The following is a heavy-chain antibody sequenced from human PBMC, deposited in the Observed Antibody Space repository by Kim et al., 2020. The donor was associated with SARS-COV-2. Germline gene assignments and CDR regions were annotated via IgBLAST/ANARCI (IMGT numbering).Heavy chain of an antibody. Sequence: GGSLRLSCAASGFTFSSYSMNWVRQAPGKGLEWVSSISSSSSYIYYADSVKGRFTISRDNAKNSLYLQMNSLRAEDTAVYYCARHLSGSPHYYDSSGYYPPGGYYYGMDVWGQGTTVTVSS. V-gene: IGHV3-21*01. CDR3: ARHLSGSPHYYDSSGYYPPGGYYYGMDV. J-gene: IGHJ6*02. CDR1: GFTFSSYS. CDR2: ISSSSSYI. D-gene: IGHD3-22*01.